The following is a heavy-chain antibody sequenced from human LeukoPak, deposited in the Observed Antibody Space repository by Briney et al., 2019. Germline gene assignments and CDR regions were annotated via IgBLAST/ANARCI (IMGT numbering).Heavy chain of an antibody. CDR2: INHSGST. CDR1: GGSFSGYY. D-gene: IGHD3-10*01. J-gene: IGHJ4*02. V-gene: IGHV4-34*01. CDR3: ARYYGSGSYYTFDY. Sequence: SETLSLTCAVYGGSFSGYYWSWIRQPPGKGLEWIGEINHSGSTNYNPSLKSRVTISVDTSKSQFSLKLSSVTAADTAVYYCARYYGSGSYYTFDYWGQGTLVTVSS.